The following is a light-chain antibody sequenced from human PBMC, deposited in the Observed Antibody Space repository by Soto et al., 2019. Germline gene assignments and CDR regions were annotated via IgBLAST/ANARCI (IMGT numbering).Light chain of an antibody. Sequence: QSALTQPASVSVSPGQSITISCSGTRSDIGSYNYVAWYQQFPGKTPKILIYGVSNRPSGVSSRFSGSKSGNTASLTISGLQAEDEADYYCISYTGSSTSYVFGSGTKV. CDR1: RSDIGSYNY. J-gene: IGLJ1*01. CDR3: ISYTGSSTSYV. CDR2: GVS. V-gene: IGLV2-14*01.